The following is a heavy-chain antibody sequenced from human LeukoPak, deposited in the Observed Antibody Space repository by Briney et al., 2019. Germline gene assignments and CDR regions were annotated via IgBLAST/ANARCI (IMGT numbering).Heavy chain of an antibody. Sequence: SHTLSLTCTVSGGSISSGGYYWSWIRQHPGKGLEWIGYIYYSGSTYYNPSLKSRVTISVDTSKNQFSLKLSSVTAADTAVYYCARDKLLQSAFDIWGQGTMVTVSS. CDR1: GGSISSGGYY. D-gene: IGHD2-15*01. CDR3: ARDKLLQSAFDI. J-gene: IGHJ3*02. CDR2: IYYSGST. V-gene: IGHV4-31*03.